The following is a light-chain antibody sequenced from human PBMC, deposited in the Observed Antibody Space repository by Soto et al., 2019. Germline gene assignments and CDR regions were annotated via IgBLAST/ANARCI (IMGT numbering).Light chain of an antibody. CDR3: QQYADSPLT. V-gene: IGKV3-20*01. CDR1: QSVGRNY. CDR2: VAY. Sequence: EIVLTQSPGTLSVSPGERVTLSCRASQSVGRNYLAWYQQKPGQAPRLLIYVAYIRATGIPDRFSGSGSGTDFTLTISRLEPEDFAVYSCQQYADSPLTFGGGTKVVTK. J-gene: IGKJ4*01.